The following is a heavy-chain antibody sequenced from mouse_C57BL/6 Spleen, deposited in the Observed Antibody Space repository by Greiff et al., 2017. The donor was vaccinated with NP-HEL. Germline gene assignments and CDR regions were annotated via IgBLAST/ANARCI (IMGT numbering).Heavy chain of an antibody. CDR3: ARSGDYGNYCDY. V-gene: IGHV1-69*01. CDR1: GYTFTSYW. J-gene: IGHJ2*01. Sequence: QVQLKQPGAELVMPGASVKLSCKASGYTFTSYWMHWVKQRPGQGLEWIGEIDPSDSYTNYNQKFKGKSTLTVDKSSSTAYMQLSSLTSEDSAVYYCARSGDYGNYCDYWGQGTTLTVSS. CDR2: IDPSDSYT. D-gene: IGHD2-1*01.